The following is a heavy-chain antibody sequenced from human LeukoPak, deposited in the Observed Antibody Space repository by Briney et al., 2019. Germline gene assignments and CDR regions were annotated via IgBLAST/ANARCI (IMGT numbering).Heavy chain of an antibody. V-gene: IGHV4-34*01. CDR2: INHSGSA. CDR3: ARGPYDFWSGYSNYYYGMDV. CDR1: GGSFSGYY. D-gene: IGHD3-3*01. Sequence: SETLSLTCAVYGGSFSGYYWSWIRQPPGKGLEWIGEINHSGSANYNPSLKSRVTISVDTSKNQFSLKLSSVTAADTAVYYCARGPYDFWSGYSNYYYGMDVWGQGTTVTVSS. J-gene: IGHJ6*02.